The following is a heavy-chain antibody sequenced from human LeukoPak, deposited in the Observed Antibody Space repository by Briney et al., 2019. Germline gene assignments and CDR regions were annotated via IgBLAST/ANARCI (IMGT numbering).Heavy chain of an antibody. Sequence: RLSCAGSGFTFASYAVHWVRQXPGKRLEWVXFISSDGTTEHYRDSVKGRFTLSRDNSKNTVSLQMNSLGTEDTAVYYCARGRDSGSFIIDYWGQGTLVTVSS. CDR2: ISSDGTTE. CDR1: GFTFASYA. D-gene: IGHD3-10*01. V-gene: IGHV3-30-3*01. CDR3: ARGRDSGSFIIDY. J-gene: IGHJ4*02.